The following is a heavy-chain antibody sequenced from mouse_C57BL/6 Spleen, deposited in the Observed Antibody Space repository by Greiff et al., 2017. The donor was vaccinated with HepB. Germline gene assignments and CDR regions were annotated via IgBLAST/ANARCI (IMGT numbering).Heavy chain of an antibody. CDR2: ISSGSSTI. CDR1: GFTFSDYG. D-gene: IGHD1-1*01. CDR3: ARRSPTVVYWYIDV. V-gene: IGHV5-17*01. Sequence: EVQVVESGGGLVKPGGSLKLSCAASGFTFSDYGMHWVRQAPEKGLEWVAYISSGSSTIYYADTVKGRFTISRDNAKNTLFLQMTSLRSEDTAMYYCARRSPTVVYWYIDVWGTGTTVTVSS. J-gene: IGHJ1*03.